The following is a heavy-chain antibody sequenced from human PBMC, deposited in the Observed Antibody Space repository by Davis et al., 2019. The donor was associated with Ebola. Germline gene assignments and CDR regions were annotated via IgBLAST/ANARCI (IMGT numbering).Heavy chain of an antibody. CDR3: TSAPFPSVASKTYSSGWYWV. CDR2: IRSKANSYAT. CDR1: GFTFSGSA. D-gene: IGHD6-19*01. V-gene: IGHV3-73*01. Sequence: GESLKISCAASGFTFSGSAMHWVRQASGKGLEWVGRIRSKANSYATAYAASVKGRFTISRDDSKNTAYLQMNSLKTEDTAVYYCTSAPFPSVASKTYSSGWYWVWGQGTLVTVSS. J-gene: IGHJ4*02.